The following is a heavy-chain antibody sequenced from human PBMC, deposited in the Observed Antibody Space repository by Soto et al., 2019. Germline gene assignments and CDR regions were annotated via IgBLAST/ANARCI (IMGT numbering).Heavy chain of an antibody. D-gene: IGHD2-21*02. V-gene: IGHV1-69*06. CDR2: IIPIFGTA. CDR3: ANVGVCGGDCYSGPHFDY. Sequence: SVKVSCKASGGTFSSYAISWVRQAPGQGLEWMGGIIPIFGTANYAQKFQGRVTITADKSTSTAYMELSSLRSEDTAVYYCANVGVCGGDCYSGPHFDYWGQGTLVTAPQ. J-gene: IGHJ4*02. CDR1: GGTFSSYA.